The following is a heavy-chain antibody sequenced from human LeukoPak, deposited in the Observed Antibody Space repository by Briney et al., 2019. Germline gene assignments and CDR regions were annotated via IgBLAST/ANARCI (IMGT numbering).Heavy chain of an antibody. D-gene: IGHD2-15*01. J-gene: IGHJ6*02. CDR1: GYTFTSYG. CDR2: ISAYNGNT. Sequence: ASVKVSCKASGYTFTSYGISWVRQAPGQGLEWMGWISAYNGNTNYAQKLQGRVTMTTDTSTSTAYMELRSLRSDDTAVYYCARMVGGGGIFPDYYYGMDVWGQGPRVTVSS. CDR3: ARMVGGGGIFPDYYYGMDV. V-gene: IGHV1-18*01.